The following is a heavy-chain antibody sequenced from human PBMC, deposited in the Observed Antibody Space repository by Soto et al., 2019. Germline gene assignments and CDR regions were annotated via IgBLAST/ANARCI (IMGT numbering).Heavy chain of an antibody. Sequence: QITLKESGPTLVKPTQTLTLTCTFSGFSLSTTGVGVGWIRQPPGKALEWLALIYCDDDKLYSPSLKSRLTITKGTSKNQVVLTLTDMDPIHTPTYSCAPRRAMRGLVYGLDVWGQWTPGTVSS. D-gene: IGHD3-9*01. CDR3: APRRAMRGLVYGLDV. CDR1: GFSLSTTGVG. J-gene: IGHJ6*02. V-gene: IGHV2-5*02. CDR2: IYCDDDK.